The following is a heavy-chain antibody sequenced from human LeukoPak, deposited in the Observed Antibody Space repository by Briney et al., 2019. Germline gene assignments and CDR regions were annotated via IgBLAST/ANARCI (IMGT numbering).Heavy chain of an antibody. CDR2: IYSGGST. V-gene: IGHV3-53*04. J-gene: IGHJ4*02. CDR3: AKWTNDFWSGYYTPPYYFDY. D-gene: IGHD3-3*01. CDR1: GFTVSSNY. Sequence: GGSLRLSCAASGFTVSSNYMSWVRQAPGKGLEWVSVIYSGGSTYYADSVKGRFTISRHNSKNTLYLQMNSLRAEDTAVYYCAKWTNDFWSGYYTPPYYFDYWGQGTLVTVSS.